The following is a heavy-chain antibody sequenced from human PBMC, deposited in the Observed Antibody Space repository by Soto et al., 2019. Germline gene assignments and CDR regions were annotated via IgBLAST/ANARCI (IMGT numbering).Heavy chain of an antibody. J-gene: IGHJ3*02. D-gene: IGHD6-19*01. CDR1: GGTFSSYA. V-gene: IGHV1-69*12. CDR3: ARDIAVAGPPAAFDI. CDR2: IIPIFGTA. Sequence: QVQLVQSGAEVKKPGSSVKVSCKASGGTFSSYAISWVRQAPGQGLEWMGGIIPIFGTANYAQKFQGRVTSTADESTSKAYMELRSLRSEDTAVYYCARDIAVAGPPAAFDIWGQGTMVTVSS.